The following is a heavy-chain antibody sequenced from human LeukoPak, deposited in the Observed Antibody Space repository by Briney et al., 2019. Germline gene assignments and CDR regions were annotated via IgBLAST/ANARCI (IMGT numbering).Heavy chain of an antibody. J-gene: IGHJ4*02. D-gene: IGHD2-8*01. CDR2: ISGFNT. CDR1: GCAFSNYA. V-gene: IGHV3-23*01. Sequence: GGALRLSCTTSGCAFSNYAMNWVRQAPGKGPEWVSGISGFNTYYADSVKGRLTIFRDNSKNVLYLQMDRLRAEDTAVYSCAKDVCTSPRCLLYFDSWGQGTLVTVSS. CDR3: AKDVCTSPRCLLYFDS.